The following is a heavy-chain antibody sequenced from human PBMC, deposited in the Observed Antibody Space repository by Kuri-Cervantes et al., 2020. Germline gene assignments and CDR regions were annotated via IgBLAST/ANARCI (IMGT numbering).Heavy chain of an antibody. D-gene: IGHD3-3*01. CDR1: GGSSSSGDHY. CDR3: ARGTIFGVVTKFDP. Sequence: SETLSLTCTVSGGSSSSGDHYWIWIRQATGKGLEWTGYIYYSGSTYYNPSLKSRVTISVDTSKNQFSLKLSSVTAADTAVYYCARGTIFGVVTKFDPWGQGTLVTVSS. J-gene: IGHJ5*02. V-gene: IGHV4-30-4*08. CDR2: IYYSGST.